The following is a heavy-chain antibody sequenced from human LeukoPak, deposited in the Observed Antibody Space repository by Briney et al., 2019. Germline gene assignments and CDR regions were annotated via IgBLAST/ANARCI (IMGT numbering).Heavy chain of an antibody. CDR1: GFTFSDYY. D-gene: IGHD3-9*01. Sequence: GGSLRLSCAASGFTFSDYYMSWIRQAPGKGLEWVSYISSSSSYTNYADSVKGRLTISRDNAKNSLYLQMNSLRAEDTAVYYCARDRRYDILTGPDAFDIWGQGTMVTVSS. J-gene: IGHJ3*02. CDR3: ARDRRYDILTGPDAFDI. V-gene: IGHV3-11*05. CDR2: ISSSSSYT.